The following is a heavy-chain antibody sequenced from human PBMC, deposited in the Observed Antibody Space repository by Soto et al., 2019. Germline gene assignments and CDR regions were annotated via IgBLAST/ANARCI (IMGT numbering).Heavy chain of an antibody. CDR2: IIPIFGTA. Sequence: GASVKVSCKASGGTFSSYAISWVRQAPGQGLEWMGGIIPIFGTANYAQKFQGRVTITADKSTSTAYMELSSLRSEDTAVYYCARDLPPSIAARTYYYYYYGMDVWGQGTTVTVSS. J-gene: IGHJ6*02. V-gene: IGHV1-69*06. D-gene: IGHD6-6*01. CDR3: ARDLPPSIAARTYYYYYYGMDV. CDR1: GGTFSSYA.